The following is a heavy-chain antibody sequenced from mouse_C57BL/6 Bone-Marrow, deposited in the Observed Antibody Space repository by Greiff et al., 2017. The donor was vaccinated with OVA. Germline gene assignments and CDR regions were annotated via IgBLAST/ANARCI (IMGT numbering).Heavy chain of an antibody. J-gene: IGHJ4*01. CDR2: ILPGSGST. CDR3: SYGNSLDY. Sequence: QVQLQQSGAELMKPGASVKLSCKATGYTFTGYWIEWVKQRPGHGLEWIGEILPGSGSTNYNEKFKGQATFTANTSSNTTYIQLTSQTTADSAIYYYSYGNSLDYWGQGTSVTVSS. V-gene: IGHV1-9*01. CDR1: GYTFTGYW. D-gene: IGHD2-1*01.